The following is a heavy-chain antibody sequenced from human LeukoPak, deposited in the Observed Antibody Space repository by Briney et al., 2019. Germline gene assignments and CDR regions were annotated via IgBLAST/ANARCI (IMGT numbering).Heavy chain of an antibody. CDR2: INPNTGDT. V-gene: IGHV1-2*02. J-gene: IGHJ4*02. CDR3: ARDPGTYYDSLTGTYYFDY. D-gene: IGHD3-9*01. Sequence: ASVKVSCKASGYTFTGHYMHWVRQAPGQGLEWMGWINPNTGDTKYAQKFQGRVAMTRDRSISTANMELSRLRSDDTAVYYCARDPGTYYDSLTGTYYFDYSGQGTLVTVSS. CDR1: GYTFTGHY.